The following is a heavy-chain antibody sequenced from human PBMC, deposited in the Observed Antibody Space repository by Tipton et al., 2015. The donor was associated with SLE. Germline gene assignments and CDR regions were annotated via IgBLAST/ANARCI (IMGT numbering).Heavy chain of an antibody. J-gene: IGHJ5*02. CDR1: GGSISSSSYY. CDR2: IYYSGST. CDR3: ARDLLLYNPYSSGGNWFDP. V-gene: IGHV4-39*07. D-gene: IGHD6-19*01. Sequence: TLSLTCTVSGGSISSSSYYWGWIRQPPGKGLEWIGSIYYSGSTYYNPSLKSRVTISVDTSENQFSLKLSSVTAADTAVYYCARDLLLYNPYSSGGNWFDPWGQGTLVTVSS.